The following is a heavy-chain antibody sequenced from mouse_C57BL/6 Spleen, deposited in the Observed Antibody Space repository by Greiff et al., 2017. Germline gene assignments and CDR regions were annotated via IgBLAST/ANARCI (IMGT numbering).Heavy chain of an antibody. CDR1: GYAFSSYW. CDR2: IYPGDGDT. V-gene: IGHV1-80*01. D-gene: IGHD3-2*02. J-gene: IGHJ2*01. Sequence: QVQLQQSGAELVKPGASVKISCKASGYAFSSYWMNWVKQRPGKGLEWIGQIYPGDGDTNYNGKFKGKATLTADKSSSTAYMQLSSLTSEDSAVYFCARQRAQDPFDYWGQGTTLTVSS. CDR3: ARQRAQDPFDY.